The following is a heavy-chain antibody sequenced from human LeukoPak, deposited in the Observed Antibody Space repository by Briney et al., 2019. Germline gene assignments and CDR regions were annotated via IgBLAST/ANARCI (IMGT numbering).Heavy chain of an antibody. CDR1: GFTFTRNA. V-gene: IGHV3-48*04. CDR2: ISSSSTI. J-gene: IGHJ4*02. D-gene: IGHD1-26*01. Sequence: PGGSLRLSCAASGFTFTRNAMAWVRQAPGKGLEWVSYISSSSTIYYADSVKGRFTISRDNAKNSVFLQMNSLRAEDTAVYYCAREARGSYYVDYWGQGTLVTVSS. CDR3: AREARGSYYVDY.